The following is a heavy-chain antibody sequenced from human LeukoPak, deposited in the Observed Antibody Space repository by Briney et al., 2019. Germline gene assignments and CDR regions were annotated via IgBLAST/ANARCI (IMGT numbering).Heavy chain of an antibody. CDR2: IKSKSDGGTI. Sequence: GGSLRLSCVGSGFTFSDAWMSWLRQAPGKGLEWVGRIKSKSDGGTIDYAAPVKGRFTISRDDSRNTLYLQMNSLKTEDTAVYYCTTRRQDGWWGQGTLVTVS. CDR1: GFTFSDAW. J-gene: IGHJ4*02. D-gene: IGHD2-15*01. V-gene: IGHV3-15*01. CDR3: TTRRQDGW.